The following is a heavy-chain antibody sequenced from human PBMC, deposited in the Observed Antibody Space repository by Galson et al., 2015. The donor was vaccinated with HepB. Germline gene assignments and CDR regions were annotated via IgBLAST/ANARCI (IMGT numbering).Heavy chain of an antibody. CDR1: GFTFSDYY. V-gene: IGHV3-7*01. Sequence: SLRLSCAASGFTFSDYYMSWVRQAPGKGLEWVATIKQDGSATYYLDSVKGRFTISRDNAKNALDLQLHSLRTEDTAVYYCATYRSQSLDFRGQGTLVTVSS. D-gene: IGHD3-16*02. CDR2: IKQDGSAT. J-gene: IGHJ4*02. CDR3: ATYRSQSLDF.